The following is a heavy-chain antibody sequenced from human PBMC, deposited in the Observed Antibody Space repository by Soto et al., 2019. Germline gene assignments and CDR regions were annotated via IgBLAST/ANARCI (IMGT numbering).Heavy chain of an antibody. CDR2: INPSGGTT. CDR1: GYTFTRYD. V-gene: IGHV1-46*01. CDR3: ARVRGGGSEYFFDY. J-gene: IGHJ4*02. D-gene: IGHD2-15*01. Sequence: ASVKVSCKASGYTFTRYDVHWVRQAPGQGLEWMAIINPSGGTTYYVQKFEGRVTLTTDTSTSTVYMELSSLRSDDTAVYYCARVRGGGSEYFFDYWGQGTLVTVSS.